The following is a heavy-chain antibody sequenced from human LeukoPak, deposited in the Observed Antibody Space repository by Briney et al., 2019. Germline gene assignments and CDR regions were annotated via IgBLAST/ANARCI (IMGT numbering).Heavy chain of an antibody. V-gene: IGHV3-30*18. CDR1: GFTFSSYG. Sequence: GGSLRLSCATSGFTFSSYGMHWVRQVPGKGLEWVTVISHDAKSTYHVDSVKGRFTISRDNSKNTLYLQMNSLRAEDTAVYYCAKDGGNYYDTAGNHLMRSYMDVWGKGTTVTVSS. J-gene: IGHJ6*04. CDR2: ISHDAKST. D-gene: IGHD3-22*01. CDR3: AKDGGNYYDTAGNHLMRSYMDV.